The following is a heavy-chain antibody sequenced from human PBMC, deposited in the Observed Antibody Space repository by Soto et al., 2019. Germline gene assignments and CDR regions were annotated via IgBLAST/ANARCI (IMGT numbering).Heavy chain of an antibody. Sequence: SETLSLTCTVSGASISNYYWSWIRQPAGKGLECLGRIYASGTTTYNPSLRSRVTMSVDTSKNQFSPNLNSVTAADTAVYYCARGSGSYVDYWGQGTLVTVS. CDR3: ARGSGSYVDY. CDR2: IYASGTT. CDR1: GASISNYY. J-gene: IGHJ4*02. V-gene: IGHV4-4*07. D-gene: IGHD1-26*01.